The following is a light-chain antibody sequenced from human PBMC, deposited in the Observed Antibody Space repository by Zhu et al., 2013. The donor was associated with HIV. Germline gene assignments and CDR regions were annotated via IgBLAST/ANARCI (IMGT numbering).Light chain of an antibody. CDR2: DNN. CDR1: SSNIGRNY. J-gene: IGLJ3*02. CDR3: QVWDSSSDLPV. V-gene: IGLV1-51*01. Sequence: QSVLTQPPSVSAAPGQKVTISCSGSSSNIGRNYVSWYQQLPGTAPRLLIYDNNKRPSGIPDRFSGSNSGNTATLTISGVEAGDEADYYCQVWDSSSDLPVFGGGTKLTVL.